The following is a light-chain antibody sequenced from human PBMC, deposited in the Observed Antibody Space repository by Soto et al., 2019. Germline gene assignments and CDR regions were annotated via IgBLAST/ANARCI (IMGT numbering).Light chain of an antibody. CDR3: QQYRDSPIA. V-gene: IGKV3-20*01. CDR1: QSVRNSH. CDR2: GAS. Sequence: PGTGSTARRGGATVTCGASQSVRNSHLAWYQQKPGQTPRLLLYGASTRATGIPDRFSGSGSGADFTLSISSLEPEDFAVYYCQQYRDSPIAFGQGTRLWIK. J-gene: IGKJ5*01.